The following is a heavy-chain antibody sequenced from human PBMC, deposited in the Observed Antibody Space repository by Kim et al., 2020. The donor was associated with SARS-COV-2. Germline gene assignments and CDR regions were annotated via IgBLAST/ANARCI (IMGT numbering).Heavy chain of an antibody. Sequence: SETLSLTCAVYGWSFSGYYWSWIRQPPGKGLEWIGEINHSGSTNYNPSLKSRATISVDTSKNQFSLKLSSVTAADTAVYYCARAQYSSSWYGDRNWFDPWGQGTLVTVSS. V-gene: IGHV4-34*01. CDR3: ARAQYSSSWYGDRNWFDP. CDR1: GWSFSGYY. D-gene: IGHD6-13*01. J-gene: IGHJ5*02. CDR2: INHSGST.